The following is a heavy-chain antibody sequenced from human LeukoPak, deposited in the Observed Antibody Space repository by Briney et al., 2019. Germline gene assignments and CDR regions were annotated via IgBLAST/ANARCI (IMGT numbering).Heavy chain of an antibody. Sequence: GASVKVSCKASGGTFSSYAISWVRQAPGQGLEWMGGIIPIFGTANYAQKFQGRVTVTADESTSTAYMELSSLRSEDTAVYYCARGFGDELYFDYWGQGTLVTVSS. D-gene: IGHD3-10*01. J-gene: IGHJ4*02. CDR3: ARGFGDELYFDY. CDR1: GGTFSSYA. CDR2: IIPIFGTA. V-gene: IGHV1-69*13.